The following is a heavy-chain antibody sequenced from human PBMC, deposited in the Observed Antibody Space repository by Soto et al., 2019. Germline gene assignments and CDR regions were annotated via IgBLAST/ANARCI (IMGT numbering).Heavy chain of an antibody. CDR2: INSGASVT. V-gene: IGHV3-74*01. Sequence: EVQLVESGGGLAQPGGSLRLSCAASGLALSTGWAHWVRQVPGKGPVWVSRINSGASVTNYADSVKGRFIISRDDARNTLYMQMNSLRAEDTALYYCLVYNNGWNWGQGTLVTVSA. J-gene: IGHJ1*01. CDR3: LVYNNGWN. D-gene: IGHD6-19*01. CDR1: GLALSTGW.